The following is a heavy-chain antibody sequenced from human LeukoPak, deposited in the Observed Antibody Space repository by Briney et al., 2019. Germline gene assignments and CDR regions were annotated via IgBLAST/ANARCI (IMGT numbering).Heavy chain of an antibody. Sequence: PSETLSLTCAVSGGSISRGGYSWSWIRQPPGKGLEWIGYIYHSGSTYYNPSLKSRVTISVDRSKNQFSLKLSSVTAADTAVYYCARGRGWYEWYFDYWGQGTLVTVSS. CDR1: GGSISRGGYS. J-gene: IGHJ4*02. CDR3: ARGRGWYEWYFDY. CDR2: IYHSGST. V-gene: IGHV4-30-2*01. D-gene: IGHD6-19*01.